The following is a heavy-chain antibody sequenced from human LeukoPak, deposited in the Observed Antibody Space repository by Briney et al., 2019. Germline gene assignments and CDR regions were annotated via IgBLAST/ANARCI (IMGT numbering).Heavy chain of an antibody. CDR3: ARDHSGSLVRVLIIEGSISLDY. D-gene: IGHD1-26*01. J-gene: IGHJ4*02. CDR1: GYTFTSYG. V-gene: IGHV1-18*01. CDR2: ISAYNGNT. Sequence: ASVKVSCKASGYTFTSYGISWVRQAPGQGLEWMGWISAYNGNTNYAQKLQGRVTMTTDTSTSTAYMELRSLRSDDTAVYYCARDHSGSLVRVLIIEGSISLDYWGQGTLVTVPS.